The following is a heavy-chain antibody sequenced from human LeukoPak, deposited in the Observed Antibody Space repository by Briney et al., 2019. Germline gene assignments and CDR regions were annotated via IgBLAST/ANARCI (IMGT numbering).Heavy chain of an antibody. CDR2: IKQDGSEK. CDR3: AREGRSYTGGELYNWFDP. CDR1: GFTFSNYW. Sequence: QTGGSLRLSCAASGFTFSNYWMSWVRQAPGKGLEWVSNIKQDGSEKYYVDSVKGRFTISRDNAKNSLYLQINSLRAEDTAVYYCAREGRSYTGGELYNWFDPWGQGTLVTASS. J-gene: IGHJ5*02. V-gene: IGHV3-7*01. D-gene: IGHD7-27*01.